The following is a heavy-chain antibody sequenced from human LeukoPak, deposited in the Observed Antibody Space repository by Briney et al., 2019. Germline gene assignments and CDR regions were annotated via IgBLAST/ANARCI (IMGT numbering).Heavy chain of an antibody. CDR2: ISYDGSNK. V-gene: IGHV3-30-3*01. J-gene: IGHJ4*02. CDR1: GFTFSSYA. CDR3: ARAEWELPVY. Sequence: GGSLRLSCAASGFTFSSYAMHWVRQAPGKGLEWVAVISYDGSNKYYADSVKGQFTISRDNSKNTLYLQMNSLRAEDTAVYYCARAEWELPVYWGQGTLVTVSS. D-gene: IGHD1-26*01.